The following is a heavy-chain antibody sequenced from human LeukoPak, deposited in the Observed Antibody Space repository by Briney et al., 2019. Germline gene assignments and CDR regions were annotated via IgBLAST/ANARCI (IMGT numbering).Heavy chain of an antibody. CDR3: LKSTVSTGSDT. Sequence: GGSLRLSCAASGFTFSSYAMSWVRQAPGKGLEWVSAISGSGGSTYYADSVKGHFTVSRDKSKNMLYLQVNSLRAEDTAVYYCLKSTVSTGSDTWGQGTLVTVSS. CDR1: GFTFSSYA. V-gene: IGHV3-23*01. D-gene: IGHD5/OR15-5a*01. J-gene: IGHJ5*02. CDR2: ISGSGGST.